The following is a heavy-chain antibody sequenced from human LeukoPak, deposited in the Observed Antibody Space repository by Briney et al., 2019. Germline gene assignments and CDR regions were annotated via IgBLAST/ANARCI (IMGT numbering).Heavy chain of an antibody. CDR1: GGSISSYY. V-gene: IGHV4-59*08. CDR2: IYYSGST. J-gene: IGHJ3*02. Sequence: SETLSLTCTVSGGSISSYYWSWIRQPPGKGLEWIGYIYYSGSTNYNPSLKSRVTISVDTSKNQFSLKLSSVTAADTAVYYCARGRYDAFDIWGQGTMVTVSS. CDR3: ARGRYDAFDI.